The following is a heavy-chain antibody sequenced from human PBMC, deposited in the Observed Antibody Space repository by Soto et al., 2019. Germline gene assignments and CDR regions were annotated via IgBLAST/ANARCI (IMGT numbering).Heavy chain of an antibody. J-gene: IGHJ4*02. CDR3: ARLRRPLGYYDSSGYGDY. V-gene: IGHV4-39*01. Sequence: SETLSLTCTVSGGSISNSLYYWVWIRQPPGKGLEWIGSIYYSGTPYYNPSVQSRVTISVDTSKSQFSLKVTSVTAADTAVYYCARLRRPLGYYDSSGYGDYWGQGTLVTVSS. D-gene: IGHD3-22*01. CDR2: IYYSGTP. CDR1: GGSISNSLYY.